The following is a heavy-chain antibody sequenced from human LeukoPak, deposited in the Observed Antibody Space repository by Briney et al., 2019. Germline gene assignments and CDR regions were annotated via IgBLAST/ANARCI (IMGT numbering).Heavy chain of an antibody. CDR3: ARRNVGYRSGQLDY. CDR1: GGSISSYY. CDR2: IYYSGST. Sequence: PSETLSLTYTVTGGSISSYYWSWIREPPGKGLEWMGYIYYSGSTNYNPSLESRVTISVDTSKNQFFLKLSSVTAADTAVYYCARRNVGYRSGQLDYWGQGTLVTVSS. D-gene: IGHD6-19*01. J-gene: IGHJ4*02. V-gene: IGHV4-59*01.